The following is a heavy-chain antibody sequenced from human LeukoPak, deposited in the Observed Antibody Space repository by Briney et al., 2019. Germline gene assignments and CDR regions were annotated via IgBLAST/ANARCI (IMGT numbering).Heavy chain of an antibody. CDR2: ISSSSSYI. Sequence: PGGSLRLSCAASGFTFSSYSMNWVRQAQGKGLEWLSSISSSSSYIYYADSVKGRFTISRDNAKNSLYLQMNRLRAKDTAVYYCARDEEYYYDSSGYYPPGYWGQGTLVTVSS. J-gene: IGHJ4*02. CDR3: ARDEEYYYDSSGYYPPGY. D-gene: IGHD3-22*01. V-gene: IGHV3-21*01. CDR1: GFTFSSYS.